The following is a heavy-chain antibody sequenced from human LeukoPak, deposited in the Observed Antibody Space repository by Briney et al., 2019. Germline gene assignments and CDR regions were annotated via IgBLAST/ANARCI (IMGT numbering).Heavy chain of an antibody. J-gene: IGHJ4*02. V-gene: IGHV3-7*01. CDR1: GFTFSSYW. CDR3: ARRGTTVTTWGNYFDY. CDR2: IKQDGSEK. D-gene: IGHD4-17*01. Sequence: GGSLSLSCAASGFTFSSYWMSWVRQAPGKGLEGVANIKQDGSEKYYVDSVKGRFTISRDNAKNSLYLQMNSLRAEDTAVYYCARRGTTVTTWGNYFDYWGQGTLVTVSS.